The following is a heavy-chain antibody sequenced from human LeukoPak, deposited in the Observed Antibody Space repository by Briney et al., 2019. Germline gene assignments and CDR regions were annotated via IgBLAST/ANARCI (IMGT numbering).Heavy chain of an antibody. J-gene: IGHJ4*02. Sequence: PGGSLRLSCAASGFTFSSYAMNCVRQAPGRGLEWVSAISRSGVSTYYADSVKDRFTISRDNSRDTLYLQMSSLRAEDTAVYYCARGGYDSTGNPDYWGQGSLVAVSS. D-gene: IGHD3-22*01. V-gene: IGHV3-23*01. CDR2: ISRSGVST. CDR3: ARGGYDSTGNPDY. CDR1: GFTFSSYA.